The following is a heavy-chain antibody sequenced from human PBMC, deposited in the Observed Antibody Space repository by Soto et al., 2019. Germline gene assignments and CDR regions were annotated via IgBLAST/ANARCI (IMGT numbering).Heavy chain of an antibody. D-gene: IGHD3-22*01. CDR3: AISPHHTYYYDSSGYYPIDY. J-gene: IGHJ4*02. Sequence: ASVKVSCKASGYTFTSYGISWVRQAPGQGLEWMGWISAYNGNTNYAQKLQGRVTMTTDTSTSTAYMELRSLRSDDTAVYYCAISPHHTYYYDSSGYYPIDYWGQGTLVTVSS. V-gene: IGHV1-18*01. CDR1: GYTFTSYG. CDR2: ISAYNGNT.